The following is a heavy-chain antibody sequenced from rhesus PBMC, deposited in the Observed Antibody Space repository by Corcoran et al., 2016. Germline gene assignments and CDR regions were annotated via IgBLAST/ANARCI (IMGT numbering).Heavy chain of an antibody. Sequence: QLQLQESGPGLVKPSETLSLTCPVSGCSLSSNYWSWIRPPPGKGLEWIGRISGSGGSTYYNPSLKSRITISKDTSKNQFFLKLSSVTAADTAVYFCASRGYTYSPDYWGQGVLVTVSS. V-gene: IGHV4-173*01. CDR2: ISGSGGST. D-gene: IGHD5-36*02. CDR3: ASRGYTYSPDY. CDR1: GCSLSSNY. J-gene: IGHJ4*01.